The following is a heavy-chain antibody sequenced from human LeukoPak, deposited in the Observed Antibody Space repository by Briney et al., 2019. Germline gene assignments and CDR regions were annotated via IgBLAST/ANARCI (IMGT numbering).Heavy chain of an antibody. CDR1: GFTFSSYG. D-gene: IGHD4-17*01. V-gene: IGHV3-33*06. CDR3: AKEDYSDPYQPPDY. J-gene: IGHJ4*02. CDR2: IWYDGSNK. Sequence: GRSLRLSCAASGFTFSSYGMHWVRQAPGKGLEWVAVIWYDGSNKYYTDSVKGRFTISRDNSKNTLYLQMNSLRAEDTAVYYCAKEDYSDPYQPPDYWGQGTLVTVSS.